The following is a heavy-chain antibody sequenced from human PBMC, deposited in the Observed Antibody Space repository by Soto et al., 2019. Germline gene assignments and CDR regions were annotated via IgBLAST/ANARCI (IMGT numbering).Heavy chain of an antibody. CDR2: IYYSGST. CDR3: ARDSSGRYPTFDY. D-gene: IGHD1-26*01. CDR1: GGSISSGGYY. J-gene: IGHJ4*02. V-gene: IGHV4-31*03. Sequence: QVQLQESGPGLVKPSQTLSLTCTVSGGSISSGGYYWSWIRQHPGKGLEWIGYIYYSGSTYYNPSLKRRVTISVDTSKDQFSLKLSSVTAADTAVYYCARDSSGRYPTFDYWGQGTLVTVSS.